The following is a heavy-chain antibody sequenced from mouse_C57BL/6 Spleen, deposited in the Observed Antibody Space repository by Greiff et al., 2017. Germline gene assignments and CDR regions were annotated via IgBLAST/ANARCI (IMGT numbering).Heavy chain of an antibody. V-gene: IGHV14-3*01. CDR3: ASAVITTWFAY. CDR2: IDPANGNT. D-gene: IGHD2-4*01. Sequence: EVQLKESVAELVRPGASVKLSCTASGFNIKNTYMHWVKQRPEQGLEWIGRIDPANGNTKYAPKFQGKATITADTSSNTAYLQLSSLTSEDAAIYYGASAVITTWFAYWGQGTLVTVSA. CDR1: GFNIKNTY. J-gene: IGHJ3*01.